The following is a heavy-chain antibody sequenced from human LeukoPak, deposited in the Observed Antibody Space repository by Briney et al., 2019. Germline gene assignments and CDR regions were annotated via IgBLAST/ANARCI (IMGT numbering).Heavy chain of an antibody. CDR1: GFTVFSNY. V-gene: IGHV4-39*01. CDR2: IYYSGNT. CDR3: ARQSTAMGTFDY. D-gene: IGHD5-18*01. Sequence: GSLRLSCAASGFTVFSNYMSWGRQPPGKGLEWIGSIYYSGNTYYNPSLKSRVIISVDRSKNQFSLKLSSVTAADTAVYYCARQSTAMGTFDYWGQGTLVPVSS. J-gene: IGHJ4*02.